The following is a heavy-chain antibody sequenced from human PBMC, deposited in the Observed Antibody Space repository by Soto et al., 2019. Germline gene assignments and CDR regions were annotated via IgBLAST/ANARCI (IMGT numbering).Heavy chain of an antibody. D-gene: IGHD3-16*01. CDR1: GGSISSYY. J-gene: IGHJ6*02. V-gene: IGHV4-59*01. Sequence: SETLSLTCTVSGGSISSYYWSWIRQPPGKGLEWIGYIYYSGSTNYNPSLKSRVTISVDTSKNQFSLKLSSVTAADTAAYYCARVWDPSVDYGMDVWGQGTTVTVSS. CDR2: IYYSGST. CDR3: ARVWDPSVDYGMDV.